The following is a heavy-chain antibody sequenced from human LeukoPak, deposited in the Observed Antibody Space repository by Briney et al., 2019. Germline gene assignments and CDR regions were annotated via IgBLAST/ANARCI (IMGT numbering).Heavy chain of an antibody. V-gene: IGHV3-7*01. J-gene: IGHJ2*01. CDR1: GFTISSYW. CDR3: ARPPGGYCTNGVCRPPRYWYFDL. Sequence: PGGSLRLSCAASGFTISSYWMSWVRQAPGKGLEWVANIKQNGSEKYYVDSVEGRFTISRDNAKNSLYLQMNSLRAEDTAVYYCARPPGGYCTNGVCRPPRYWYFDLWSRGTLVTVSS. CDR2: IKQNGSEK. D-gene: IGHD2-8*01.